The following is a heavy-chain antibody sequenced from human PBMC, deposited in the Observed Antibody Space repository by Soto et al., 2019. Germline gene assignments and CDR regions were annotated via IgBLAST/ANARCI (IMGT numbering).Heavy chain of an antibody. J-gene: IGHJ6*02. CDR1: GGTFSSYA. V-gene: IGHV1-69*12. D-gene: IGHD5-12*01. Sequence: QVQLVQSGAEVKKPGSSVKVSCKASGGTFSSYAISWVRQAPGQGLEWMGGIIPIFGTANYAQKFQGRVTITADESASTAYMELSSLRSEDTAVYYCARGRDGYNSVYYGMDVWGQGTTVTVSS. CDR2: IIPIFGTA. CDR3: ARGRDGYNSVYYGMDV.